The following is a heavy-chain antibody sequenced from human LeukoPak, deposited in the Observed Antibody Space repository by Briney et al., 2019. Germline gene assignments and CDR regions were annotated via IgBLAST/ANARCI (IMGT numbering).Heavy chain of an antibody. CDR1: GFTFSDYY. D-gene: IGHD6-13*01. V-gene: IGHV3-7*01. Sequence: GGSLRLSCAASGFTFSDYYMSWVRQAPGKGLEWVANIKQDGSEKYYVDSVKGRFTISRDNAKNSLYLQMNSLRAEDTAVYYCARDRAAAGAWFDPWGQGTLVTVSS. CDR2: IKQDGSEK. CDR3: ARDRAAAGAWFDP. J-gene: IGHJ5*02.